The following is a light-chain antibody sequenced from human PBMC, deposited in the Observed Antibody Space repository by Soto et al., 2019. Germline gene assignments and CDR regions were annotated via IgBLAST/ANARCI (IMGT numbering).Light chain of an antibody. V-gene: IGKV4-1*01. CDR1: QSVLYSSNNKNY. CDR3: QQYYSSPLT. CDR2: WAS. Sequence: DIVMTQSPDSLAVSLCERATINCKSSQSVLYSSNNKNYLAWYQQKPGQPPKLLIYWASTRESGVPDRFSGSGSGTDFTLTISSLQAEDVAAYYCQQYYSSPLTCGGGTKVDIK. J-gene: IGKJ4*01.